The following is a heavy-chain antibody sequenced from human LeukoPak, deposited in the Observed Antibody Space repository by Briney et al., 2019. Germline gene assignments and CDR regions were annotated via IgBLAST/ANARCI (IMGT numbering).Heavy chain of an antibody. CDR2: IYYIGST. V-gene: IGHV4-59*01. CDR3: ARDLVTVTKGFDI. D-gene: IGHD4-17*01. Sequence: SETLSLTCTVSGGSISPYYWSWIRQPPGKGLEWIGYIYYIGSTNYNPSLKSRVTISIDTSKNQFSLKLSSVTAADTAVYYCARDLVTVTKGFDIWGQGTMVSVSS. CDR1: GGSISPYY. J-gene: IGHJ3*02.